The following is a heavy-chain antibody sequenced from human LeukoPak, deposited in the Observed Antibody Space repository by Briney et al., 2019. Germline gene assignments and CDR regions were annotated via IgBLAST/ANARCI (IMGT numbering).Heavy chain of an antibody. CDR2: ISWNSGYI. Sequence: GGSLRLSCAASGFTFDNYAMHWVRQAPGKGLEWLSIISWNSGYIGHADSVKGRFTISRDNAKKSLDLQMNSLRAEDTAFYYCAKVRGTYSSGYFFDYWGQGTLVTVSS. CDR3: AKVRGTYSSGYFFDY. D-gene: IGHD6-19*01. J-gene: IGHJ4*02. CDR1: GFTFDNYA. V-gene: IGHV3-9*01.